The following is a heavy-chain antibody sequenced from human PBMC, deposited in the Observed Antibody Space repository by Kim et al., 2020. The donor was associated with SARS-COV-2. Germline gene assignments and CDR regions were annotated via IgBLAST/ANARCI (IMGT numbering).Heavy chain of an antibody. J-gene: IGHJ6*02. D-gene: IGHD3-16*01. CDR1: GFRFSSVS. V-gene: IGHV3-48*02. CDR2: ISSSSSII. CDR3: ARDVGELYHDFHYYYGMDV. Sequence: GGSLRLSCEASGFRFSSVSMNWVRQAPGKGLEWLAYISSSSSIIYHADSVTGRFTVSRDNAKNSLYLQMNSLRDEDTAVYYCARDVGELYHDFHYYYGMDVWGQGTTVTVSS.